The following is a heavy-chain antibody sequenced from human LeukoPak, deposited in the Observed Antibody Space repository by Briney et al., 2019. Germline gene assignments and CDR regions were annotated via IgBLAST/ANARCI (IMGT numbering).Heavy chain of an antibody. V-gene: IGHV4-4*07. Sequence: KPSETPSLTCTVSGGSISSYYWSWIRQPAGKGLEWIWRIYTSGSTSYNPSLKSRVTMSVDTSKNQFSLKLSSVTAADTAVYYCARDLRSGYDLSWFDPWGQGTLVTVSS. D-gene: IGHD5-12*01. CDR2: IYTSGST. CDR1: GGSISSYY. CDR3: ARDLRSGYDLSWFDP. J-gene: IGHJ5*02.